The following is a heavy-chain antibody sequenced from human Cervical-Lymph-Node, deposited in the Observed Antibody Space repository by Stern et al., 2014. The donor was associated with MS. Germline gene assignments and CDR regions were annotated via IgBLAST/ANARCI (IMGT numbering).Heavy chain of an antibody. J-gene: IGHJ5*02. Sequence: QVQLQESGPGLVKPSQTLSLTCTVSGGSISSGSYYWSWIRQPAGKGLEWIGRIYTSGSTNYNPSLKSRVTISVDTSKNQFSLKLSSVTAADTAVYYCARSMGWLGFNWFDPWGQGTLVTVSS. D-gene: IGHD6-19*01. CDR3: ARSMGWLGFNWFDP. V-gene: IGHV4-61*02. CDR1: GGSISSGSYY. CDR2: IYTSGST.